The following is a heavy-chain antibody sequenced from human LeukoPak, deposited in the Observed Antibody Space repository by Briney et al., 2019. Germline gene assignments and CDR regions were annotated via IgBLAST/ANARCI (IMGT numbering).Heavy chain of an antibody. Sequence: GGSLRLSCAASGFTFSSYSMNWVRQAPGKGLEWVSSISSSSSYIYYADSVKGRFTISRDNAKNSLYLQMNSLRAEDTAVYYCAKNYYGSGSYLDYWGQGTLVTVSS. J-gene: IGHJ4*02. CDR2: ISSSSSYI. V-gene: IGHV3-21*04. CDR1: GFTFSSYS. CDR3: AKNYYGSGSYLDY. D-gene: IGHD3-10*01.